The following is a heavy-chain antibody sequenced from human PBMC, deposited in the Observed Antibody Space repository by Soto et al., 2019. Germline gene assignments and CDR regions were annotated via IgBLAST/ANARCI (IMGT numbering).Heavy chain of an antibody. CDR3: ARASDYPCDNKYYGMDV. D-gene: IGHD4-17*01. CDR2: ISHDATSE. V-gene: IGHV3-30*03. CDR1: AFSLSSYG. J-gene: IGHJ6*04. Sequence: QVQLVESGGGVVQPGSSLTLSCSASAFSLSSYGVHWARQSPGKGLEWVAVISHDATSEHYLDSVKGRFTISRDNAKNKLYIQMNSLRGEDTAVYYCARASDYPCDNKYYGMDVWGEGNMVTVSS.